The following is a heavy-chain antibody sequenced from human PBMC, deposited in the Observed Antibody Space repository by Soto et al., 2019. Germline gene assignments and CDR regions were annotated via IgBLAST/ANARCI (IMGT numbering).Heavy chain of an antibody. CDR3: ARNAVEKWIQLWPTYTTKYGMDV. J-gene: IGHJ6*02. V-gene: IGHV4-34*01. CDR2: INHSGST. Sequence: SETLSLTCAVYGGSFSGYYWSWIRQPPGKGLERIGEINHSGSTNYNPSLKSRVTISVDTSKNQFSLKLSSVTAADTAVYYCARNAVEKWIQLWPTYTTKYGMDVWGQGTTVTVSS. D-gene: IGHD5-18*01. CDR1: GGSFSGYY.